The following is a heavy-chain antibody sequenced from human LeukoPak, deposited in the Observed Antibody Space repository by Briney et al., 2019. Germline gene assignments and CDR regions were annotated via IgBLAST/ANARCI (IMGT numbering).Heavy chain of an antibody. CDR2: INPNSGGT. J-gene: IGHJ5*02. V-gene: IGHV1-2*02. CDR1: GYTFTGYY. Sequence: ASVKVSCKASGYTFTGYYMHWVRQATGQGLEWMGWINPNSGGTNYAQKFQGRVTMTRDTSISTAYMELSRLRSDDTAVYYCARVRKTRPNPLFDPWGQGTLVTVSS. CDR3: ARVRKTRPNPLFDP.